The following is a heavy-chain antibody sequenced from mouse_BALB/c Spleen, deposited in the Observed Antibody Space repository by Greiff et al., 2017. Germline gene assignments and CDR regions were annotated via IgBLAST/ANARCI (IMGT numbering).Heavy chain of an antibody. Sequence: EVKLQESGPSLVKPSQTLSLTCSVTGDSITSGYWTWIRKFPGNKLEYMGYISYSGSTYYNPSLKSRISITRDTSKNQYYLQLNSVTTEDTATYYCARLDGNYEEINAMDDWGQGTSVTVSS. CDR3: ARLDGNYEEINAMDD. V-gene: IGHV3-8*02. D-gene: IGHD2-1*01. CDR2: ISYSGST. CDR1: GDSITSGY. J-gene: IGHJ4*01.